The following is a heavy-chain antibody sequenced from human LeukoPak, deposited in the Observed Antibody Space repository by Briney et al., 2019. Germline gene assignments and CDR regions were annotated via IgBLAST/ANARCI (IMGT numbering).Heavy chain of an antibody. CDR3: ARHLGGLYSNYDYWSGPINWFDP. CDR1: GGSISRSSYY. J-gene: IGHJ5*02. CDR2: IYYGGTS. D-gene: IGHD3-3*01. V-gene: IGHV4-39*02. Sequence: SETLSLTCTVSGGSISRSSYYWGWIRQPPGKGLEWIGSIYYGGTSYYNPSLKSRITISLDTSKNHFSLRLSSVTAADTAVYFCARHLGGLYSNYDYWSGPINWFDPWGQGTLVTVSS.